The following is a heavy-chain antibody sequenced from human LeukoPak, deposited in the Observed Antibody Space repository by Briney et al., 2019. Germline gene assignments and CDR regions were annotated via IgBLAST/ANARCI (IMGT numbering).Heavy chain of an antibody. V-gene: IGHV1-18*01. Sequence: GASVKVPCKASGYTFTSYGISWVRQAPGQGLEWMGWISAYNGNTNYAQKLQGRVTMTTDTSTSTAYMELRSLRSDDTAVYYCARGSNVLRFLEWLSNSDYWGQGTLVTVSS. CDR2: ISAYNGNT. D-gene: IGHD3-3*01. CDR1: GYTFTSYG. CDR3: ARGSNVLRFLEWLSNSDY. J-gene: IGHJ4*02.